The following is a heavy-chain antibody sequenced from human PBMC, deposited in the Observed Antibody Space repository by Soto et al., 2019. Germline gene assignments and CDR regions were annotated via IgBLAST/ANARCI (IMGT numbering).Heavy chain of an antibody. Sequence: SVKVSCKASGGTFSSYAISWVRQAPGQGLEWMGGIIPIFGTANYAQKFQGRVTITADESTSTAYMELSSLRSEDTAVYYCAAIVRFTTSRVKDAIDTWGQGPMVT. J-gene: IGHJ3*02. D-gene: IGHD3-16*02. CDR1: GGTFSSYA. CDR3: AAIVRFTTSRVKDAIDT. V-gene: IGHV1-69*13. CDR2: IIPIFGTA.